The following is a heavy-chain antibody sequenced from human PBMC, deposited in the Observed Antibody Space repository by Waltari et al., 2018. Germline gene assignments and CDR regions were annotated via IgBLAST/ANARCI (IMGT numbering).Heavy chain of an antibody. CDR1: GFTVSSNH. V-gene: IGHV3-66*02. CDR2: IYDAGST. Sequence: EVQLVESGEGLVHPGESLRLSCAASGFTVSSNHMGWVRQAPGKGLEWFELIYDAGSTYYPYSVGGRFTISRDYSKNTFHLQMNSLRVEDTAIYYCARARDEETAMVYFDHWGQGTLVSVSS. J-gene: IGHJ4*02. CDR3: ARARDEETAMVYFDH. D-gene: IGHD5-18*01.